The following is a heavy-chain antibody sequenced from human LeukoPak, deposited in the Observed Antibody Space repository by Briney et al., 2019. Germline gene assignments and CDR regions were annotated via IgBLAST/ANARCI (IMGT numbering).Heavy chain of an antibody. CDR1: GGSINNYY. CDR3: ARGRYCSADICSGGDAFDI. V-gene: IGHV4-4*07. J-gene: IGHJ3*02. Sequence: SETLSLTCTVSGGSINNYYWSWIRQPAGKGLEWIGRIYTRGSTNYNPSLKSRVTMSVDTSKNQFSLKLSSVTAADTAVYYCARGRYCSADICSGGDAFDIGGQGTMVAVSP. D-gene: IGHD2-15*01. CDR2: IYTRGST.